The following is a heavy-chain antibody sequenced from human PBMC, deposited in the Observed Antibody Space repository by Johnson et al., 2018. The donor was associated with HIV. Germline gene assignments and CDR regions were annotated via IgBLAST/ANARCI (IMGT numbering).Heavy chain of an antibody. V-gene: IGHV3-73*02. D-gene: IGHD1-26*01. J-gene: IGHJ3*02. CDR1: GFTFSGSA. Sequence: VQLVESGGGLVQPGGSLKLSCAASGFTFSGSAMHWVRQASGKGLEWVGRIRSKANSYATAYAASVKGRFTISRDDSKNTLYLQMNSLRAEDTAVYYCAKGFGASSGAFDIWGQGTMVTVSS. CDR3: AKGFGASSGAFDI. CDR2: IRSKANSYAT.